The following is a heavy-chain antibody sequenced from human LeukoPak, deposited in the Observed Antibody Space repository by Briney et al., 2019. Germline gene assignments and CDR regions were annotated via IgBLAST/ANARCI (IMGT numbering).Heavy chain of an antibody. CDR3: ARGYYSSSDAFDI. D-gene: IGHD6-13*01. CDR2: INHSGST. J-gene: IGHJ3*02. V-gene: IGHV4-34*01. CDR1: GGSFSGYY. Sequence: SETLSLTCAVYGGSFSGYYWSWIRQPPGKGLEWIGEINHSGSTNYNPSLKSRVTMSVDTSKNQFSLKLSSVTAADTAVYYCARGYYSSSDAFDIWGQGTMVTVSS.